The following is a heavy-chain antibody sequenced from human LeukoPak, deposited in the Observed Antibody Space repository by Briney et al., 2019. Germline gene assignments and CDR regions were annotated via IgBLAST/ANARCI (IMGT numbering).Heavy chain of an antibody. CDR3: AKLSRTLPVDY. Sequence: SGGSLRLSCGASGFTFSAYGMHWVRQAPGKGLKWVAFIHYDGSIKSYADSVKGRFTISRDNSNNTLYLQMNGLTTEDTAVYYCAKLSRTLPVDYWGQGTLVTVSS. D-gene: IGHD2/OR15-2a*01. V-gene: IGHV3-30*02. CDR2: IHYDGSIK. CDR1: GFTFSAYG. J-gene: IGHJ4*02.